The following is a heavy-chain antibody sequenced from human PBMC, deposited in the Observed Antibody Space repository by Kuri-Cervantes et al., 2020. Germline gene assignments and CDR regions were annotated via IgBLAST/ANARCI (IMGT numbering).Heavy chain of an antibody. CDR1: GFTFDDYA. CDR3: ARDSGELSLDY. CDR2: ISWNSGSI. Sequence: GGSLRLSCAASGFTFDDYAMHWVRQAPGKGLEWVSGISWNSGSIGYADSVKGRFTISRDNAKNSLYLQMNSLRAEDTAVYYCARDSGELSLDYWGQGTLVTVSS. D-gene: IGHD3-16*02. V-gene: IGHV3-9*01. J-gene: IGHJ4*02.